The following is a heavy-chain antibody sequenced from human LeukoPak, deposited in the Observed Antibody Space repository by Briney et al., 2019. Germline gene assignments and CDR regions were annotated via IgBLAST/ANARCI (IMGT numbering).Heavy chain of an antibody. V-gene: IGHV3-21*01. CDR2: ISSYSSYI. D-gene: IGHD2-15*01. J-gene: IGHJ6*02. CDR3: ARVKDTSYGMDV. CDR1: GFTFSTSR. Sequence: NAGGSLRLSCAASGFTFSTSRMNWVRQAPGKGLEWISSISSYSSYIYYADSVQGRLTISRDNAIHSLYLQMNGLRAEDTAVYYCARVKDTSYGMDVWGQGTTLTVSS.